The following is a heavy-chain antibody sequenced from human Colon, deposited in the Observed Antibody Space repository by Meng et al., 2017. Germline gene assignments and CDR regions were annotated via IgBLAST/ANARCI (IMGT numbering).Heavy chain of an antibody. Sequence: QVQLVESGGGVVQPGRSLRLSCAASGLTFSSYGMHWVRQAPGKGLEWVAVISNDGSSKYYADSVKGRFTISRDNSKNTLNLQMNSLRAEDTAVYYCAKDRLDGYNYNFDYWGQGTLVTVSS. V-gene: IGHV3-30*18. CDR3: AKDRLDGYNYNFDY. CDR2: ISNDGSSK. CDR1: GLTFSSYG. J-gene: IGHJ4*02. D-gene: IGHD5-24*01.